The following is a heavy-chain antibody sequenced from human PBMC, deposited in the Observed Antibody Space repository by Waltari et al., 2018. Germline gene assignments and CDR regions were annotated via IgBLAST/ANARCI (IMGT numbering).Heavy chain of an antibody. CDR2: ISYDGSNK. Sequence: QVQLVESGGGVVQPGRSLRLSCAAAGFTFSSYGMHGVRPAPGKGLEWVAVISYDGSNKYYADSVKGRFTISRDNSKNTLYLQMNSLRAEDTAVYYCAKDPSGSGWYTEYFQHWGQGTLVTVSS. CDR1: GFTFSSYG. CDR3: AKDPSGSGWYTEYFQH. D-gene: IGHD6-19*01. V-gene: IGHV3-30*18. J-gene: IGHJ1*01.